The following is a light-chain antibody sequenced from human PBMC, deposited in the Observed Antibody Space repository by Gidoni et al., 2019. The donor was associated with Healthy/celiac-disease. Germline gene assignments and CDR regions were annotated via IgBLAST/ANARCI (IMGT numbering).Light chain of an antibody. Sequence: GDRVTIPCRASQSISSYLNWYQQKPGKAPKLLIYAASSLKSGVPSRFSGSGSGTDFTLTISSLQPEDFAAYYCQQSNSTLWTFXRXTKVEIK. CDR1: QSISSY. CDR3: QQSNSTLWT. V-gene: IGKV1-39*01. CDR2: AAS. J-gene: IGKJ1*01.